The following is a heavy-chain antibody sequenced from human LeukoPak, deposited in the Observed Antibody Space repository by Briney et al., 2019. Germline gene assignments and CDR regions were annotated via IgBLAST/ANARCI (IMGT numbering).Heavy chain of an antibody. CDR2: INHSGST. D-gene: IGHD3-22*01. CDR3: ARGGGVYYDSSGYYPYPFDY. V-gene: IGHV4-34*01. J-gene: IGHJ4*02. CDR1: GFTFSSYS. Sequence: GSLRLSCAASGFTFSSYSMNWVRQAPGRGLEWIGEINHSGSTNYNPSLKSRVTISVDTSKNQFSLKLSSVTAADTAVYYCARGGGVYYDSSGYYPYPFDYWSQGTLVTVSS.